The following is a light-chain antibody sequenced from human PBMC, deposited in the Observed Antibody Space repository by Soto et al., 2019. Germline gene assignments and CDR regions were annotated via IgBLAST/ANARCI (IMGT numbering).Light chain of an antibody. V-gene: IGKV3-20*01. CDR2: AAS. CDR1: ETVTSRY. CDR3: HRYGYGSDS. J-gene: IGKJ5*01. Sequence: EIVLTQSPGTLSLSPGERATLSCRASETVTSRYLDWYQQKPGQAPSLLIYAASSRATGIPDRFSGSGSGTDFTLTISRLEPEDAAVYYCHRYGYGSDSFGQGTRLEIK.